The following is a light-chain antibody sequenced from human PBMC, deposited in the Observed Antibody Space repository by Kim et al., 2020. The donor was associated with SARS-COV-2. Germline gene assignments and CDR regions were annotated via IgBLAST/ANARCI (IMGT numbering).Light chain of an antibody. V-gene: IGLV3-1*01. CDR3: QAWDSSTVV. CDR2: QDS. J-gene: IGLJ2*01. CDR1: KWGDKY. Sequence: SPGQTASITCSVDKWGDKYACWYQQKPGQSPVLVIYQDSKRPSGIPERFSGSNSGNTATLTISGTQAMDEADYYCQAWDSSTVVFGGGTQLTVL.